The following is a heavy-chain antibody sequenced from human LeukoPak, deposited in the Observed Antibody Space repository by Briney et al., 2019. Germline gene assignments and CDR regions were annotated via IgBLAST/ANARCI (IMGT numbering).Heavy chain of an antibody. Sequence: PGGSLRLSCTASGFTFSDHYMDWVRQAPGKGLEWVGRTRNKANSYTTEYAASVKGRFTISRDDSKNSLYLQMNSLKTEDTAVYYCTRCLVGVTLYYFDYWGQGTLVTVSS. D-gene: IGHD2-15*01. CDR3: TRCLVGVTLYYFDY. J-gene: IGHJ4*02. CDR1: GFTFSDHY. CDR2: TRNKANSYTT. V-gene: IGHV3-72*01.